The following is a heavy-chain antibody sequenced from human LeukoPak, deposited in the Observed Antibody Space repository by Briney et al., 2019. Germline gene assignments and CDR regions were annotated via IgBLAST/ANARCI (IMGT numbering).Heavy chain of an antibody. CDR1: GFTFSSYA. Sequence: GGSLRLSCAASGFTFSSYAMSWVRQAPGKGLEWVSILTDTGGDPKLADSVKGRFPISRDNSKKTLYLQMNSLRAEDTAVYYCAKGVGPSAPNGRVFDFWGQGTLVTVSS. CDR3: AKGVGPSAPNGRVFDF. CDR2: LTDTGGDP. V-gene: IGHV3-23*01. J-gene: IGHJ4*02. D-gene: IGHD2-2*01.